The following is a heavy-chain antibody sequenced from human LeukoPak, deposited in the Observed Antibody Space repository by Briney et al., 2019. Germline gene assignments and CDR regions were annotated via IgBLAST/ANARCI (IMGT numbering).Heavy chain of an antibody. Sequence: SETLSLTCAVSGYSISSGYYWGWIRPPPGKGPEWIGSVFHTGSSYYIPSLKSRVTISVDTSKNQFSLEVSSVTAADTAIYYCARGISTTGHDYWGPGTLVTVSS. J-gene: IGHJ4*02. V-gene: IGHV4-38-2*01. D-gene: IGHD4-11*01. CDR1: GYSISSGYY. CDR2: VFHTGSS. CDR3: ARGISTTGHDY.